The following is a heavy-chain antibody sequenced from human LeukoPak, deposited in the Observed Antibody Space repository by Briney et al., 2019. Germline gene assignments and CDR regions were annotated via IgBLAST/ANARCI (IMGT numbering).Heavy chain of an antibody. J-gene: IGHJ4*02. CDR1: GVSISSGSYY. CDR2: IYTSGST. V-gene: IGHV4-61*02. Sequence: SETLSLTCTVSGVSISSGSYYWGWIRQPAGKGLEWIGRIYTSGSTNYNPSLKSRVTISVDTSKDQFSLKLSSVTAADTAVYYCARDSRGDYEPHFDYWGQGALVTVSS. D-gene: IGHD4-17*01. CDR3: ARDSRGDYEPHFDY.